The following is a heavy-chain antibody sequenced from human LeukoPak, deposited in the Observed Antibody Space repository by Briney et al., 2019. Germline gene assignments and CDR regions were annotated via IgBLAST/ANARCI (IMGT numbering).Heavy chain of an antibody. CDR3: AGNVLRSPGMDV. J-gene: IGHJ6*02. CDR1: GFTVSSYA. V-gene: IGHV3-30*04. D-gene: IGHD3-3*01. Sequence: GGSLRLSCAASGFTVSSYAMHWVRQAPGKGLEWVAVISYDGSNKYYADSVKGRFTISRDNSKNTLYLQMNSLRAEDTAVYYCAGNVLRSPGMDVWGQGTTVTVSS. CDR2: ISYDGSNK.